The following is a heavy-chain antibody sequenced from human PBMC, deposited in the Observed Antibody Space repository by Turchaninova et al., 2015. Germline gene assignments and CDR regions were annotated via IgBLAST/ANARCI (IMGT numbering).Heavy chain of an antibody. V-gene: IGHV4-34*01. CDR3: ASTPRYGFDY. CDR1: GGSFSGYY. J-gene: IGHJ4*02. D-gene: IGHD1-1*01. Sequence: QVQLQQWGAGLLKPSETLSLTCAVYGGSFSGYYWSWIRQPPGKGLNWMVEINHSGSPNYTPSLKSRVTISVDTSKNQFSLKLGSVTAADTAVYYWASTPRYGFDYWGQGTLVTVSS. CDR2: INHSGSP.